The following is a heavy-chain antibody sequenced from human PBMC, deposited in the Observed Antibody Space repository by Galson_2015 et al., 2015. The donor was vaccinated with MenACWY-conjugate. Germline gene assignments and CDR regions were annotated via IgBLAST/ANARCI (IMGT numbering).Heavy chain of an antibody. J-gene: IGHJ6*03. CDR2: IYYTGST. CDR3: AGESVIPAYYYYMDV. D-gene: IGHD2-21*01. V-gene: IGHV4-59*01. CDR1: GGSISSYY. Sequence: ETLSLTCTVSGGSISSYYWSWIRQPPGKGLEWIGYIYYTGSTNYNPSLKSRVTISVDTSKNQFSLKLSSVTAADTAVYYCAGESVIPAYYYYMDVWGKGTTVTVSS.